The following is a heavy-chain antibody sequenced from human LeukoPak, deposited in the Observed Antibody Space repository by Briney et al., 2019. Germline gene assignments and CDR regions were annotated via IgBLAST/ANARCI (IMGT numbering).Heavy chain of an antibody. CDR3: ARDPLSSSSFDL. V-gene: IGHV3-48*01. CDR2: ISSRSATI. D-gene: IGHD6-13*01. Sequence: GGSLRLSCAASGFTFSSYSMNSVRQAPGKGLEWVSYISSRSATIYYADSVKGRFTISRDNAKNSLYLQMNSLRAEDTAVYYCARDPLSSSSFDLWGQGTLVTVSS. J-gene: IGHJ4*02. CDR1: GFTFSSYS.